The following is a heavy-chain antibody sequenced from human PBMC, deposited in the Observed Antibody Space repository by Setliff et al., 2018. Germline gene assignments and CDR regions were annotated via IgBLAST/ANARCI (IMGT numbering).Heavy chain of an antibody. CDR3: ARHHAQYYSDSSGYFYDDWYFDL. CDR2: IYYSGTT. Sequence: SETLSLTCTVSGGSISNYYWSWIRQPPGKGLEWIGYIYYSGTTNSIPSLKSRVTISVDTSKNQFSLKLSSVTAADTAVYYCARHHAQYYSDSSGYFYDDWYFDLWGRGTLVTVSS. CDR1: GGSISNYY. J-gene: IGHJ2*01. V-gene: IGHV4-59*08. D-gene: IGHD3-22*01.